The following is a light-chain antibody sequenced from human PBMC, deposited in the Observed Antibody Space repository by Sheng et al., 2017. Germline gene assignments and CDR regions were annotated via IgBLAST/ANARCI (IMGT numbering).Light chain of an antibody. CDR2: DVF. Sequence: VMTQSPATLSLSPGERATLSCRASQNVGNFLAWYQQKPGQAPRLLIYDVFNRATGIPARFSGSGSGTDFTLTIDSLEPEDLAVYYCQHRSSWPLTFGGGTKVEIK. CDR3: QHRSSWPLT. J-gene: IGKJ4*01. V-gene: IGKV3-11*01. CDR1: QNVGNF.